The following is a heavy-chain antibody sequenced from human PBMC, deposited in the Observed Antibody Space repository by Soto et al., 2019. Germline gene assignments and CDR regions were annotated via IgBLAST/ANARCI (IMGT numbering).Heavy chain of an antibody. J-gene: IGHJ4*02. Sequence: QVQLVQSGAEVKKPGSSVRVSCKASGGTFSTHSITWVRQAPGQGLEWMGGIVPIFGTTDYALWLQGRVTITADESTTTAYMELSSLTSEDTAVYYCARGDDYGAVFEYLGQGTLVTVSS. D-gene: IGHD4-17*01. CDR2: IVPIFGTT. CDR1: GGTFSTHS. V-gene: IGHV1-69*12. CDR3: ARGDDYGAVFEY.